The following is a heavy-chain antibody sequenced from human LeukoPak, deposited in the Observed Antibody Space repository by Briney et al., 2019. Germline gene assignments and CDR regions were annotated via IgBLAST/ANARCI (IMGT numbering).Heavy chain of an antibody. CDR3: ARGNYGSGSYYPL. Sequence: ASVKVSCKASGYTFTGYYMHWVRQAPGQGLEWMGRINPNSGGTNYVQKFQGRVTMTRDTSISTAYMELSRLRSDDTAVYYCARGNYGSGSYYPLWGQGTLVTVSS. D-gene: IGHD3-10*01. CDR1: GYTFTGYY. J-gene: IGHJ4*02. V-gene: IGHV1-2*06. CDR2: INPNSGGT.